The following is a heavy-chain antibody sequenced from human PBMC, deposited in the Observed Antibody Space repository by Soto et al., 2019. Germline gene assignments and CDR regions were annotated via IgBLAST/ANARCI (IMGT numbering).Heavy chain of an antibody. V-gene: IGHV3-30-3*01. D-gene: IGHD2-21*01. Sequence: QVQLVEAGGGVVQPGSSLRLSCAASGFTFSSYVMHWVRQAPGKGLEWVALLSYDGSNKYYAESVRGRFTISRDNSRNTLYLQVNSLRPEDTAVYYCASPRRIQVWSLPHTLDYWGQGTLVTVSS. CDR2: LSYDGSNK. CDR1: GFTFSSYV. J-gene: IGHJ4*02. CDR3: ASPRRIQVWSLPHTLDY.